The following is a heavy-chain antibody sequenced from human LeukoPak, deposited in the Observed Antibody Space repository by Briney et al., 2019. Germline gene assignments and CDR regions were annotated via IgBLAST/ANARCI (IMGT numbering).Heavy chain of an antibody. Sequence: VQPGRSLRLSCAASGFTFSSYAMHGVRQAPGKGLEWVAVISYDGSNKYYADSVKGRFTISRDNSKNTLYLQMNSLRAEDTAVYYCARDALITMIVVGPIDYWGQGTLVTVSS. J-gene: IGHJ4*02. CDR1: GFTFSSYA. D-gene: IGHD3-22*01. CDR3: ARDALITMIVVGPIDY. V-gene: IGHV3-30-3*01. CDR2: ISYDGSNK.